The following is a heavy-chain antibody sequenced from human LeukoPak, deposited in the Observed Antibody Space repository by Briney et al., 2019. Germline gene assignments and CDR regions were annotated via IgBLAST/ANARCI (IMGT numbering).Heavy chain of an antibody. V-gene: IGHV4-59*11. D-gene: IGHD3-22*01. J-gene: IGHJ3*01. CDR1: GGSISGHY. Sequence: SETLSLTCTVSGGSISGHYWSWLRQPPGKRLEWIGYVSYTGRTKYNPSLRSRVTISIDTSKSQFSLKLTSVTSADTAVYSCARLLDSDISGDPDTFDVWGQGTTVIVSS. CDR3: ARLLDSDISGDPDTFDV. CDR2: VSYTGRT.